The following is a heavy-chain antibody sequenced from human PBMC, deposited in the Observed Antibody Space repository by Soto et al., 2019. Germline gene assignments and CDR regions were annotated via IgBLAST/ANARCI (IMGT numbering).Heavy chain of an antibody. CDR1: GYTFTSYG. CDR3: ARDFHKHKTIFGVVRPYGMDV. J-gene: IGHJ6*02. V-gene: IGHV1-46*01. Sequence: GGSVKVSCKASGYTFTSYGISWVRQAPGQGLEWMGIINPSGGSTSYAQKFQGRVTMTRDTSTSTVYMELSSLRSEDTAVYYCARDFHKHKTIFGVVRPYGMDVWGQGTTVTVSS. CDR2: INPSGGST. D-gene: IGHD3-3*01.